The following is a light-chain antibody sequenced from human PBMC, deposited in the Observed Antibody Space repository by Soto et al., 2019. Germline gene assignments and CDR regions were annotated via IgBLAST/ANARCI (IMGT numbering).Light chain of an antibody. Sequence: DIQLTQFPSTLSASVGGTVTITCRASKNLLTYLAWYQQKPGRAPKLLIHDASTLEDGVPSRFSGSGSGTEFSLTISSLQPEDFAMYHCQQYTSDLYTFGQGRKLQ. J-gene: IGKJ2*01. V-gene: IGKV1-5*01. CDR2: DAS. CDR1: KNLLTY. CDR3: QQYTSDLYT.